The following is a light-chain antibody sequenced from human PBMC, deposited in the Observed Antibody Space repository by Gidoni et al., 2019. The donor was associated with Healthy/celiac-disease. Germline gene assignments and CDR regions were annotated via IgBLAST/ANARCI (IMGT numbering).Light chain of an antibody. CDR1: QDISNY. CDR2: DAS. Sequence: DIKMTQSSSSLSASVGDRVTITCQASQDISNYLNWYQQKPGKAPKPLIYDASNLETGVPSRFSGSGSGTDFTFTISSLQPEDIATYYCQQYDNLPPKLTFGGGTKVEIK. J-gene: IGKJ4*01. CDR3: QQYDNLPPKLT. V-gene: IGKV1-33*01.